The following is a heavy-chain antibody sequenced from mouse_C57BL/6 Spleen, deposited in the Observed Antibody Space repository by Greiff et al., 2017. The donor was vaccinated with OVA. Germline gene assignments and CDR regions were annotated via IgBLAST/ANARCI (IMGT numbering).Heavy chain of an antibody. Sequence: EVKLQESGGGLVQPKGSLKLSCAASGFSFNTYAMNWVRQAPGKGLEWVARIRSKSNNYATYYADSVKDRFTISRDDSESMLYLQMNNLKTEDTAMYYCVRQEVYGAWFAYWGQGTLVTVSA. D-gene: IGHD1-2*01. CDR1: GFSFNTYA. CDR3: VRQEVYGAWFAY. V-gene: IGHV10-1*01. J-gene: IGHJ3*01. CDR2: IRSKSNNYAT.